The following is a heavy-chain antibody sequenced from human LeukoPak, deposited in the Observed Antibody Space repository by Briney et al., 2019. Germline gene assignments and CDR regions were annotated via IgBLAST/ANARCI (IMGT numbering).Heavy chain of an antibody. CDR2: ISDSGST. CDR3: ARVSLSGYCSGASCYFDY. Sequence: PSETLSLTCTVSGGSISTYYWSWIRQPPGKGLEWIGYISDSGSTNYSPSLKSRVTISVDTPKNQFSLKLNSVTAADTAVYFCARVSLSGYCSGASCYFDYWGHGTLVTVSS. V-gene: IGHV4-59*01. J-gene: IGHJ4*01. CDR1: GGSISTYY. D-gene: IGHD2-15*01.